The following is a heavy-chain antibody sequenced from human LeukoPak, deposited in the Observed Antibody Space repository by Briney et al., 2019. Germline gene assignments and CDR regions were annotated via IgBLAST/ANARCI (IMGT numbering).Heavy chain of an antibody. J-gene: IGHJ5*02. D-gene: IGHD1-14*01. Sequence: GASVKVSCKASGSTFTGYYIHWVRQAPGQGLGWMGWITPHNGGTNYAQKFQGGVSMTRDTSISTAYMELSRLRSDDTAVYYCARTKNLYPGWFDPWGEGTLVTVSS. CDR3: ARTKNLYPGWFDP. CDR2: ITPHNGGT. CDR1: GSTFTGYY. V-gene: IGHV1-2*02.